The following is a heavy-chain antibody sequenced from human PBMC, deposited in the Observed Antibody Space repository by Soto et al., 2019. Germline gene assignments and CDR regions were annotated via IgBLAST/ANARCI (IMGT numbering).Heavy chain of an antibody. CDR1: GGTFSNYT. V-gene: IGHV1-69*08. CDR2: IIPILGIA. J-gene: IGHJ4*02. CDR3: ARERIVATLIGADY. D-gene: IGHD5-12*01. Sequence: QVQLVQSGAEVKKPGSSVKVSCKASGGTFSNYTISWVRQAPGQGLEWMGRIIPILGIANYAQKFQGRVTITADKSTSTAYMELSSLRSEDTAVYYCARERIVATLIGADYWGQGTLVTVSS.